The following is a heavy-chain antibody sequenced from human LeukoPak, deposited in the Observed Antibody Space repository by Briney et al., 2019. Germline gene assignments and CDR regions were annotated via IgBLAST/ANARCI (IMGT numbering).Heavy chain of an antibody. V-gene: IGHV4-59*01. CDR1: GGSISSYY. CDR3: ARDHTAMGVDY. J-gene: IGHJ4*02. CDR2: IYYSGGT. D-gene: IGHD5-18*01. Sequence: SETLSLTCTVSGGSISSYYWSWIRQPPGKGLEWIGYIYYSGGTNYNPSLKSRVTISVDTSKNQFSLKLSSVTAADTAVYYCARDHTAMGVDYWGQGTLVTVSS.